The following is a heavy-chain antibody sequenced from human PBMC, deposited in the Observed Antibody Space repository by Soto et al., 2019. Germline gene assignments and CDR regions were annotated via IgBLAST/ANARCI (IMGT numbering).Heavy chain of an antibody. J-gene: IGHJ4*02. CDR2: IYYSGST. CDR3: ARDPTRPQWLVGFDD. CDR1: GGSISSGDYY. Sequence: ASETLSLTCTVSGGSISSGDYYWSWIRQPPGKCLEWIGYIYYSGSTYYNPSLKIRVTISVDTSKNQFSLKLSSVAAADTAVYYCARDPTRPQWLVGFDDWGQGALVTVSA. V-gene: IGHV4-30-4*01. D-gene: IGHD6-19*01.